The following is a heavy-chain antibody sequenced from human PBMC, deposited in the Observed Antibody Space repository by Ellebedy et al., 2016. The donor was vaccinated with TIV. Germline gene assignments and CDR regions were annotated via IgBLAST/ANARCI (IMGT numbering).Heavy chain of an antibody. CDR2: INPSGGST. CDR1: GYTFTSYY. Sequence: AASVKVSCKASGYTFTSYYMHWVRQAPGQGLEWMGIINPSGGSTSYAQKFQGRVTMTRDTSTSTVDMELSSLRSEDTAVYYCAASSGYEGQFDYWGQGTLVTVSS. CDR3: AASSGYEGQFDY. D-gene: IGHD5-12*01. J-gene: IGHJ4*02. V-gene: IGHV1-46*01.